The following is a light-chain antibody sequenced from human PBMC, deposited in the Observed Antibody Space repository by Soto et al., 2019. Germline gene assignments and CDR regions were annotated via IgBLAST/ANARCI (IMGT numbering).Light chain of an antibody. CDR1: QTVDSNY. V-gene: IGKV3-20*01. Sequence: EIVLAHSPGTLSLSPVERATLSCRASQTVDSNYLAWYQQRHGQAPRLLIYGASTRAAGVPDRFSGSGSGTAFTLTISRLEPEDSGMYYCHHYGRSLWTFGQGTKAEI. J-gene: IGKJ1*01. CDR3: HHYGRSLWT. CDR2: GAS.